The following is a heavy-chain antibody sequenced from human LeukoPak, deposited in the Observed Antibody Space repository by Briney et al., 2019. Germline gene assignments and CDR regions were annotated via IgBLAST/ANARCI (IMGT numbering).Heavy chain of an antibody. CDR1: GFTFSSYS. CDR3: ARVGQQLVRGGY. D-gene: IGHD6-13*01. J-gene: IGHJ4*02. CDR2: INHSGST. V-gene: IGHV4-34*01. Sequence: GSLRLSCAASGFTFSSYSMNWVRQPPGKGLEWIGEINHSGSTNYNPSLKSRVTISVDTSKNQFSLKLSSVTAADTAVYYCARVGQQLVRGGYWGQGTLVTVSS.